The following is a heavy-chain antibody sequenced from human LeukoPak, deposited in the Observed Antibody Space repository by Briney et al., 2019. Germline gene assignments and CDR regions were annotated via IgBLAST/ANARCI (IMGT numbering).Heavy chain of an antibody. J-gene: IGHJ4*02. V-gene: IGHV3-23*01. CDR2: ISGSGGST. D-gene: IGHD6-19*01. CDR3: AKDRSQWLVWDKYYFDY. Sequence: GGSLRLSCAASGFSFSSYVMSWVRQAPGKGLEGVSVISGSGGSTYYADSVKGRFTISRDNSKNSLYLQMSNLRAEDTAVYYCAKDRSQWLVWDKYYFDYWGQGTLVTVSS. CDR1: GFSFSSYV.